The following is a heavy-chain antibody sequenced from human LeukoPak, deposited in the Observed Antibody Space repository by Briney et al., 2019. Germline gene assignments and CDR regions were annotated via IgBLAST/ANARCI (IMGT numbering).Heavy chain of an antibody. CDR2: MHPNSGDT. J-gene: IGHJ4*02. Sequence: ASVKVSCKASGYTFTDYYMHWVRQAPGQGLEWMTWMHPNSGDTNYAQKFQGRVTMTWDTSISTAYMELSRLRSDDTAVYYCARDGEGRTNFDYWGQGTLITVSS. CDR3: ARDGEGRTNFDY. CDR1: GYTFTDYY. D-gene: IGHD1-14*01. V-gene: IGHV1-2*02.